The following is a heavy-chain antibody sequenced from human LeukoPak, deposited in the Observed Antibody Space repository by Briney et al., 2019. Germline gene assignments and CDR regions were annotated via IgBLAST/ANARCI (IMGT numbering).Heavy chain of an antibody. Sequence: SETLSLTCTVSGGSISSYYWRWIRQPPGKGLEWIGYIYYSGSTNYNPSLKSRVTISVDTSKNQFSLKLSSVTAADTAAYYCARGPPTDPAADFVCWGQGTLVTVSS. CDR2: IYYSGST. D-gene: IGHD6-13*01. J-gene: IGHJ4*02. CDR1: GGSISSYY. CDR3: ARGPPTDPAADFVC. V-gene: IGHV4-59*01.